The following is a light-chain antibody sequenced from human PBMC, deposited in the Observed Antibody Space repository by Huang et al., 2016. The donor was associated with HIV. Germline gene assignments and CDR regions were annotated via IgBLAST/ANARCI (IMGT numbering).Light chain of an antibody. Sequence: EKVMTQSPATLSVSPGERATLPCRASQSVSSNLAWYQQQPGQAPRLLMYGASTRATGIPARFSGSGSGTEFTLTISSLQSEDFAVYYCQQYNNWPWTFGQGTKVEIK. V-gene: IGKV3-15*01. CDR1: QSVSSN. CDR2: GAS. CDR3: QQYNNWPWT. J-gene: IGKJ1*01.